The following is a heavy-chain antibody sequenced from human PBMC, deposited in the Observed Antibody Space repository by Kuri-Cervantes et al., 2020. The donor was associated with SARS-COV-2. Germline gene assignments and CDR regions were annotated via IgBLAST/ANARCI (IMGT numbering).Heavy chain of an antibody. CDR1: GYTFTSHG. J-gene: IGHJ3*02. V-gene: IGHV1-18*04. CDR3: ASDYDSSACFHSDAFDI. Sequence: AAVRVSCKPSGYTFTSHGILWVRQAPGQGLEWMGWMGGDNGDTNYAQKFQGRVTITKDTSTSTAYMELRSLRSDDTAVYFCASDYDSSACFHSDAFDIWGQGTMVTVSS. CDR2: MGGDNGDT. D-gene: IGHD3-22*01.